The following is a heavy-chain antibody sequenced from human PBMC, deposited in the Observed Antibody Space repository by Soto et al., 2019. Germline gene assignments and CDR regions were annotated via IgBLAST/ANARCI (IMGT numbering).Heavy chain of an antibody. D-gene: IGHD4-17*01. CDR1: GYTFTTYE. J-gene: IGHJ4*01. CDR3: ARVVQAGDYGDYGRYYFDY. CDR2: ISAYSGNT. Sequence: ASVKVSCKASGYTFTTYEITWVRQAPGQGLEWMGWISAYSGNTNYAQKLQGRLTMTTDTSTNTAYMDLRSLRSDDTAVYYCARVVQAGDYGDYGRYYFDYWGHGTLVTAPQ. V-gene: IGHV1-18*04.